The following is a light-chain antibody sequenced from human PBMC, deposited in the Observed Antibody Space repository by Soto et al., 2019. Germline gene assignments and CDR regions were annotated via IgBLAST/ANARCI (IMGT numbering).Light chain of an antibody. J-gene: IGKJ5*01. CDR1: PSVSSY. CDR2: DVS. Sequence: EIVLTQSPATLSSSPGERATLSCRASPSVSSYLAWYQQTPGQAPRLLIYDVSKRATGIPARFSGSGSGTDFTLTISSLEPEDFAVYYCQQRYNWPITFGQGTRLEIK. V-gene: IGKV3-11*01. CDR3: QQRYNWPIT.